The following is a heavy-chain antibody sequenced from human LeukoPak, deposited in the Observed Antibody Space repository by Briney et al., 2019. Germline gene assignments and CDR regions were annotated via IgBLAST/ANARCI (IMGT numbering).Heavy chain of an antibody. Sequence: GGSLRLSCAASGFTFSSYAMNWVRQAPGKGLEWVSAVSGDGARTFYADSVKGRFTISRDNSKNTLSLQMNSLRAADTAVYFCAKEQDNRLLLSHFDYWGQGILVTVSS. D-gene: IGHD2-2*01. V-gene: IGHV3-23*01. CDR2: VSGDGART. CDR3: AKEQDNRLLLSHFDY. CDR1: GFTFSSYA. J-gene: IGHJ4*02.